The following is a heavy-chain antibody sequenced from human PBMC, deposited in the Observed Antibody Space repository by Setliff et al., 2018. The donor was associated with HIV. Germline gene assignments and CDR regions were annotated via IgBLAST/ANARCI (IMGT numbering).Heavy chain of an antibody. D-gene: IGHD4-17*01. V-gene: IGHV4-39*01. J-gene: IGHJ4*02. CDR2: IYYSGST. Sequence: PSETLSLTCSVSGDSISSSSYYWGWIRQPPGKGLEWIGSIYYSGSTYYNPSLNSRVTISVDASKNQFSLKLSSVTASDTAVYYCARAAAGNTGPFDLWGQGSPVTVSS. CDR1: GDSISSSSYY. CDR3: ARAAAGNTGPFDL.